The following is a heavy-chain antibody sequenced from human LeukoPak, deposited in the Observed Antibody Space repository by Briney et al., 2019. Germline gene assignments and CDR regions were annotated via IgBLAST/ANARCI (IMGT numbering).Heavy chain of an antibody. J-gene: IGHJ4*02. CDR1: GFTFSSYW. D-gene: IGHD6-19*01. CDR3: ARDPSGYSSGWSTYYFDY. V-gene: IGHV3-74*01. Sequence: GGSLRLSCAASGFTFSSYWMHWVRQAPGKGLVWVSRINSDGSSTSYADSVKGRFTISRDNAKNTLYLQMNSLRAEDTAVYYCARDPSGYSSGWSTYYFDYWGQGALVTVSS. CDR2: INSDGSST.